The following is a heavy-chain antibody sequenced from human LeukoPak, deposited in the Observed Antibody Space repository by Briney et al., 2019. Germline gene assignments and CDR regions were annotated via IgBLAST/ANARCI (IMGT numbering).Heavy chain of an antibody. CDR3: ARNCYYYGSGSYYNGPSYYMDV. CDR1: GGSISSYY. CDR2: IYYSGST. J-gene: IGHJ6*03. D-gene: IGHD3-10*01. V-gene: IGHV4-59*01. Sequence: SETLSLTCIVSGGSISSYYWSWIRQPPGKGLEWIGYIYYSGSTNYNPSLKSRVTISVDTSKNQFSLKLSSVTAADTAVYYCARNCYYYGSGSYYNGPSYYMDVWGKGTTVTISS.